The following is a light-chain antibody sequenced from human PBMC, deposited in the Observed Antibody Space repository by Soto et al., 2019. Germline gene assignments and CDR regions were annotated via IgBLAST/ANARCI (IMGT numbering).Light chain of an antibody. CDR1: SSNTGAGYD. CDR2: GNS. CDR3: QSYDSTLSGSKV. J-gene: IGLJ2*01. V-gene: IGLV1-40*01. Sequence: QPVLTQPPSVSGAPGQRVTISCTGTSSNTGAGYDVHWYQQLPGTAPKLHIFGNSNRPSGVPDRFSGSKSGTSASLAITGLQAEDEADYYCQSYDSTLSGSKVFGGGTKLTVL.